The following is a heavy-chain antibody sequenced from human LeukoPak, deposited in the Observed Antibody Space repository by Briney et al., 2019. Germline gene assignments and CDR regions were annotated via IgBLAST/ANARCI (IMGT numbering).Heavy chain of an antibody. V-gene: IGHV4-34*01. J-gene: IGHJ5*02. CDR2: INHSGST. CDR1: GGSFSGYY. Sequence: ASGTLSLTCAVYGGSFSGYYWSWIRQPPGKGLEWIGEINHSGSTNYNPSLKSRVTISVDTSKNQFSLKLSSVTAADTAVYCCAGRDRKMTSYYGSAKGWFDPWGQGTLVTVSS. D-gene: IGHD3-10*01. CDR3: AGRDRKMTSYYGSAKGWFDP.